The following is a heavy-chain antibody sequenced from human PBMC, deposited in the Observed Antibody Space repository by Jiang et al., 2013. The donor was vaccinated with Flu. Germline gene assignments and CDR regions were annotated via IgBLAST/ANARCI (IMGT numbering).Heavy chain of an antibody. CDR2: MNPNSGNT. J-gene: IGHJ4*02. D-gene: IGHD6-13*01. Sequence: GLEWMGWMNPNSGNTGYAQKFQGRVTMTRNTSISTAYMELSSLRSEDTAVYYCARDPRTEYSSRWGQGTLVTVSS. V-gene: IGHV1-8*01. CDR3: ARDPRTEYSSR.